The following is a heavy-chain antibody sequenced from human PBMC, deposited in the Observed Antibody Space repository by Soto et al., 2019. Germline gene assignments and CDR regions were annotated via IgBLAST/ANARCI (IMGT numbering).Heavy chain of an antibody. CDR1: GFTFSIYW. J-gene: IGHJ6*02. CDR3: ARGRNLHSYYYYYGMDV. Sequence: GGSLRLSCAASGFTFSIYWMHWVRQAPGKGLVWVSRINSDGSSTNYVDSVKGRFTISRDNARNTLYLQMNSLRAEDTAVYYCARGRNLHSYYYYYGMDVWGQGTTVTVSS. D-gene: IGHD1-1*01. CDR2: INSDGSST. V-gene: IGHV3-74*01.